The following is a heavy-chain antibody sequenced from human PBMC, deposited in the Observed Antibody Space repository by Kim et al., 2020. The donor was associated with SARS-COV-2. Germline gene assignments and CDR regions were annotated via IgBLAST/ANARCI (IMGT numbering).Heavy chain of an antibody. V-gene: IGHV4-39*01. Sequence: SETLSLTCTVSDDSIHNSNYYWAWIRQPPGTGLEWIATIDFYGNTYSGPSLRSRVTMSLDTSENQFSLILTSVTAADTALYYCAVFYASGTVFPGENWFDLWGQGTLVTVSS. J-gene: IGHJ5*02. CDR1: DDSIHNSNYY. CDR2: IDFYGNT. CDR3: AVFYASGTVFPGENWFDL. D-gene: IGHD3-10*01.